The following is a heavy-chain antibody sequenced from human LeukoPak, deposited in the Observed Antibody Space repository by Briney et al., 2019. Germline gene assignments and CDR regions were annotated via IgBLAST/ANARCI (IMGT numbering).Heavy chain of an antibody. J-gene: IGHJ5*02. CDR2: IYPGDSDT. V-gene: IGHV5-51*01. Sequence: GESLKISCKGSGYSFTSYWIGGVRQMPGKGLEWMVIIYPGDSDTRYSPSFQGQVTISADKSISTAYLQWSSLKASDTAMYYCARTVGPMVRGVMRIWFDPWGQGTLVTVSS. D-gene: IGHD3-10*01. CDR3: ARTVGPMVRGVMRIWFDP. CDR1: GYSFTSYW.